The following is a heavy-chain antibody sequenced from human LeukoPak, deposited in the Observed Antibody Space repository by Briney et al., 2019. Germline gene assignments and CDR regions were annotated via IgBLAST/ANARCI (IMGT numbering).Heavy chain of an antibody. Sequence: SETLSLTCTVSGGSISSSSYYWGWIRQPPGKGLEWIGSISYSGSAYYNPSLKSRVTISVDTSKNQFSLKLSSVTAADTAVYYCARGHSGWNDYWGQGTLVTVSS. CDR3: ARGHSGWNDY. D-gene: IGHD6-19*01. V-gene: IGHV4-39*01. J-gene: IGHJ4*02. CDR1: GGSISSSSYY. CDR2: ISYSGSA.